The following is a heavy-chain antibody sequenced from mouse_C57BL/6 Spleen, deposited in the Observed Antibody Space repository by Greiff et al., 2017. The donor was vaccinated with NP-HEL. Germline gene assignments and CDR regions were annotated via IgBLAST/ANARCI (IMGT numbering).Heavy chain of an antibody. Sequence: VQLQQSGAELARPGASVKLSCKASGYTFTSYGISWVKQRTGQGLEWIGEIYPRSGNTYYNEKFKGKATLTADKSSSTAYMELRSLTSEDSAVYFCARSLGTTARGYFDVWGTGTTVTVSS. CDR3: ARSLGTTARGYFDV. D-gene: IGHD1-2*01. V-gene: IGHV1-81*01. J-gene: IGHJ1*03. CDR1: GYTFTSYG. CDR2: IYPRSGNT.